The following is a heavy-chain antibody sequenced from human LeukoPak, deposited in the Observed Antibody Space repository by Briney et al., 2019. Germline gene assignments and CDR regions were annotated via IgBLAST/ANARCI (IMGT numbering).Heavy chain of an antibody. J-gene: IGHJ4*02. CDR2: IYYSGST. Sequence: SETLSLTCTVSGSSISSSSYYRGWIRQPPGKGLEWIGTIYYSGSTYYNPSLESRVTISVDTSKNQFSLKLTSVTAADTAVYYCATGYGDFVRWWGQGTLVTVSS. D-gene: IGHD3-16*01. CDR1: GSSISSSSYY. CDR3: ATGYGDFVRW. V-gene: IGHV4-39*07.